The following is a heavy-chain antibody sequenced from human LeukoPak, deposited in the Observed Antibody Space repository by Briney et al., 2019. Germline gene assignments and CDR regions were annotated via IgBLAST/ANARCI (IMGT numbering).Heavy chain of an antibody. V-gene: IGHV1-18*01. Sequence: ASVKVSCKASGYTFTNYGITWVRQAPGQGLEWMGWFSAYNGNTNYAQKLQDRVTMTTDTSTNTAYMELRSLRSDDTAVYFCARGVASTEGLFEYWGQGTLVTVSP. CDR3: ARGVASTEGLFEY. CDR2: FSAYNGNT. D-gene: IGHD6-19*01. J-gene: IGHJ4*02. CDR1: GYTFTNYG.